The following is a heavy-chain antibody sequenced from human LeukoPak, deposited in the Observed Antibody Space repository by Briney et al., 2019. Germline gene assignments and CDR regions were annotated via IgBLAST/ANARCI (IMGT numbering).Heavy chain of an antibody. CDR3: ARGEETTVITPFIY. J-gene: IGHJ4*02. CDR1: GYTFNSYG. CDR2: ISGYNGNT. D-gene: IGHD4-23*01. Sequence: ASVKVSCKASGYTFNSYGISWVRQAPGQGLEWMGWISGYNGNTNYAQKLQDRFTMTTDTSTSTAYMELRSLSSDDTAIYYCARGEETTVITPFIYWGQGTLVTVSS. V-gene: IGHV1-18*01.